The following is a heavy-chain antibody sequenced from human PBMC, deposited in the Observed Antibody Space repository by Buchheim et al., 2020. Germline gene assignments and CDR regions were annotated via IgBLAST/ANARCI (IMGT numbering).Heavy chain of an antibody. D-gene: IGHD4-23*01. J-gene: IGHJ4*02. CDR3: ARDASLRWSEFYYFDY. Sequence: QVQLQESGPGLVKPSQTLSLTCTVSGGSISSGGYYWSWIRQHPGKGLEWIGYIYYSGSTYYNPSLKSRVTISADKLKHQVSLKLSSVTAADTAVYYCARDASLRWSEFYYFDYWGQGTL. CDR1: GGSISSGGYY. V-gene: IGHV4-31*03. CDR2: IYYSGST.